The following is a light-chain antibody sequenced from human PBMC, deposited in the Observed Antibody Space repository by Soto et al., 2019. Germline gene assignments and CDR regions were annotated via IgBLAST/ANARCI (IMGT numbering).Light chain of an antibody. Sequence: QSARAQPASVSGSPGQSITISCTGTSSDVGAYSFVSWFQQHPGKAPKLIIYGVSDRPSGVSNRFSGSKSGNTASLTISGLQAEDEADYYCSSYTIFTTYVFGTGTKVTVL. J-gene: IGLJ1*01. CDR2: GVS. CDR1: SSDVGAYSF. V-gene: IGLV2-14*01. CDR3: SSYTIFTTYV.